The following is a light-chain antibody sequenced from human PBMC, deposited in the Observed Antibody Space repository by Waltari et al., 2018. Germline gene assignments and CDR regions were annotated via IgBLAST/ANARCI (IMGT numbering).Light chain of an antibody. CDR1: QRISSY. Sequence: DIQMTQSPSSLSASVGDRVTISCRASQRISSYLNWYQQIPGKAPKLLIYGASSLQSRVPSMFTGSVSGTEFTLTISSLQFEDFATYYCQQSYSIPNTFGHVTNLGI. V-gene: IGKV1-39*01. CDR3: QQSYSIPNT. CDR2: GAS. J-gene: IGKJ2*01.